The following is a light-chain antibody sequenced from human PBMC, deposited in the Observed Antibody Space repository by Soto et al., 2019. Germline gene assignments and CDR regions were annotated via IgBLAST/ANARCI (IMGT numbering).Light chain of an antibody. CDR2: GAS. CDR3: QQYNTYSPERT. V-gene: IGKV3-20*01. CDR1: QSVSSSY. J-gene: IGKJ1*01. Sequence: EVVLTQSPGTLSLSPGERATLSRRASQSVSSSYLAWYQQKPGQAPRLLIYGASSRATGIPDRFSGSGSGTDFTLTITSLQPDDFATYYCQQYNTYSPERTFGQGT.